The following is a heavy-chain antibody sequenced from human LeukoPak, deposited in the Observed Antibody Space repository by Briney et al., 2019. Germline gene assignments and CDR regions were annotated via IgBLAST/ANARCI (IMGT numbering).Heavy chain of an antibody. Sequence: GASVKVSCKASGGTFSSYAISWVRQAPGQGLEWMGWINPNSGGTNYAQKFQGRVTITADESTSTAYMELSSLRSEDTAVYYCARGSRGSGSYYKFDPWGQGTLVTVSS. J-gene: IGHJ5*02. CDR2: INPNSGGT. CDR1: GGTFSSYA. D-gene: IGHD3-10*01. CDR3: ARGSRGSGSYYKFDP. V-gene: IGHV1-69*13.